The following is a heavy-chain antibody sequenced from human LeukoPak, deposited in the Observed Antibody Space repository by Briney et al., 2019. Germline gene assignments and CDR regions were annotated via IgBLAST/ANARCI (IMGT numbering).Heavy chain of an antibody. D-gene: IGHD6-13*01. CDR3: ARSTTWYSAFDI. V-gene: IGHV4-61*05. J-gene: IGHJ3*02. Sequence: SETLSLTCIVSGGSISSSSYYWSWIRQPPGKGLEWIGFIYYSGSTNYNPSLKSRVTISVDTSKNQFSLKLSSVTAADTAVYYCARSTTWYSAFDIWGQGTMVTVSS. CDR1: GGSISSSSYY. CDR2: IYYSGST.